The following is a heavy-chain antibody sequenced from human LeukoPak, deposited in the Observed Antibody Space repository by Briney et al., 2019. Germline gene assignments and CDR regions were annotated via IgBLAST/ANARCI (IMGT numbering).Heavy chain of an antibody. D-gene: IGHD5-12*01. CDR2: INHSGST. CDR1: GGSFSGYY. J-gene: IGHJ6*02. V-gene: IGHV4-34*01. CDR3: ARVLLVATITLGDYYYGMDV. Sequence: SETLSLTCAVYGGSFSGYYWSWIRQPPGKGLEWIGEINHSGSTNYNPSLKSRVTISVDTSKNQFSLKLSSVTAADTAVYYCARVLLVATITLGDYYYGMDVWGQGTTVTVSS.